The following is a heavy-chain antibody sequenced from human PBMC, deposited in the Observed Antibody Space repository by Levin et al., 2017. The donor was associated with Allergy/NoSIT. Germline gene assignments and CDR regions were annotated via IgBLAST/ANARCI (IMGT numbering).Heavy chain of an antibody. CDR1: GMTFSNGW. CDR3: TTMSVPATGFQYYYYYMDV. Sequence: GASVKVSCIASGMTFSNGWMSWVRQAPGKGLEWVGRIKSKADGGTPDYAAPVKGRFTISRDDSKNTLSLQMNSLKTEDTAVYYCTTMSVPATGFQYYYYYMDVWGKGTTVTVSS. J-gene: IGHJ6*03. CDR2: IKSKADGGTP. D-gene: IGHD2-2*01. V-gene: IGHV3-15*01.